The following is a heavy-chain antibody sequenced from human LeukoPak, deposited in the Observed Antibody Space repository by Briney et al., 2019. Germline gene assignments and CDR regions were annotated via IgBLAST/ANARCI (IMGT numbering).Heavy chain of an antibody. CDR1: GGSFSGYY. J-gene: IGHJ4*02. V-gene: IGHV4-34*01. Sequence: SETLSITCAVYGGSFSGYYWSWIRQPPGKGLEWIGEINHSGSTNYNPSLKSRVTISVDTSKNQFSLKLSSVTAADTAVYYCAREVPYSSSSGVRSTRVDYWGQGTLVTVSS. CDR2: INHSGST. D-gene: IGHD6-6*01. CDR3: AREVPYSSSSGVRSTRVDY.